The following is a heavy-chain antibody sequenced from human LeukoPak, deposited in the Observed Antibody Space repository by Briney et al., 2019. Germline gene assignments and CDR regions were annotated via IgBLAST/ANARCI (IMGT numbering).Heavy chain of an antibody. CDR2: ISYDGSTK. D-gene: IGHD1-26*01. CDR3: AKDSSVWVVGATSFFDY. CDR1: GFTFSNYG. J-gene: IGHJ4*02. Sequence: GGSLRLSCAASGFTFSNYGMHWVRQAPGKGLEWVAAISYDGSTKYYADSVKGRFTSSRDNSKNTLYLQMNSLRPEDTAVYYCAKDSSVWVVGATSFFDYWGQGTLVTFSS. V-gene: IGHV3-30*18.